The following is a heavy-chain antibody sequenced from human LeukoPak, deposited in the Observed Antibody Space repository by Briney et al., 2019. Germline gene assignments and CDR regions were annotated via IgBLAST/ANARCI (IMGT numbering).Heavy chain of an antibody. D-gene: IGHD1-26*01. CDR2: ISWNSGRI. CDR3: AKDSASYYSHFDY. Sequence: PGRSLRLSCAASGFTFDDYAMHWVRQAPGKGLEWVSGISWNSGRIGYADSVKGRFTISRDNAKNSLYLQMNSLRAEDTALYYCAKDSASYYSHFDYWGQGTLVTVSS. J-gene: IGHJ4*02. CDR1: GFTFDDYA. V-gene: IGHV3-9*01.